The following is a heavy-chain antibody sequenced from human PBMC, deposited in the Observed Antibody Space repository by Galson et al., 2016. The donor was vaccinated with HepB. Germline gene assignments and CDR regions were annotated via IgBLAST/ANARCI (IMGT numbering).Heavy chain of an antibody. CDR1: GFIFSDYY. V-gene: IGHV3-11*01. CDR3: SSPWYSSGWFEGGMDV. D-gene: IGHD6-19*01. Sequence: SLRLSCAASGFIFSDYYMSWIRQAPGKGLEWISYISNSGGAIHYADSVKGRFTISRDNAKNSLYLQMNNLRVEDTAVYYCSSPWYSSGWFEGGMDVWGQGTAVTVSS. J-gene: IGHJ6*02. CDR2: ISNSGGAI.